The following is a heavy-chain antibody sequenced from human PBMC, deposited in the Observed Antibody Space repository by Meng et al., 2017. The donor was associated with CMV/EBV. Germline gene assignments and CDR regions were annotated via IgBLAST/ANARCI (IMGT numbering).Heavy chain of an antibody. D-gene: IGHD6-13*01. CDR2: IYWDDDK. Sequence: QITLKESGPTPVKPPQTLTLTCTFSGFSLSTSGVGVGWIRQPPGKALEWLALIYWDDDKRYSPSLKSRLTITKDTSKNQVALTMTNMDPVDTATYYCARIAAAGRFDYWGQGTLVTVSS. CDR1: GFSLSTSGVG. J-gene: IGHJ4*02. V-gene: IGHV2-5*02. CDR3: ARIAAAGRFDY.